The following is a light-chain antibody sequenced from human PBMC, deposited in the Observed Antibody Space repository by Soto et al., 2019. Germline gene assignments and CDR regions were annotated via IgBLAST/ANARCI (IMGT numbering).Light chain of an antibody. CDR1: QSVTSSY. Sequence: EIVLTQSPGTLSLSPGARVTLSCRASQSVTSSYLAWYQQKPGQAPRLLIYGASSRATGILDRFSGSGAGTDFTLTISRLEPEDFAVYYCQQYGSSPYAFGQGTKLEIK. J-gene: IGKJ2*01. CDR2: GAS. V-gene: IGKV3-20*01. CDR3: QQYGSSPYA.